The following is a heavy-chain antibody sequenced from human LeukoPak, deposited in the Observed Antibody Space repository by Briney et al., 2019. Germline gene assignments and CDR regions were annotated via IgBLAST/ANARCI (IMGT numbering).Heavy chain of an antibody. V-gene: IGHV3-15*01. CDR2: IKRKGDDGTI. D-gene: IGHD3/OR15-3a*01. CDR1: GFTFNNAW. J-gene: IGHJ4*02. CDR3: TAGTGRSDFDY. Sequence: GGSLRLSCAASGFTFNNAWMSWVRQAPGKGLEWVGRIKRKGDDGTIDYAAPVKGRFTISRDDSKNTLYPQMNSLKSEDTAVYYCTAGTGRSDFDYWGQGTLVTVSS.